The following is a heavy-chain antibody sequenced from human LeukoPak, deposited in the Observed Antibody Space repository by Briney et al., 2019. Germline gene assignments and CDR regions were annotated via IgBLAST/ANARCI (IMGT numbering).Heavy chain of an antibody. Sequence: PGGSLRLSCAASGFTFSSYAMSWVRQAPGKGLEWVSAISGSGGSTYYADSVKGRFTISRDNTKNTLYLQMNSLRAEDTAVYYCAKDGAMVEGNFDYWGQGTLVTVSS. CDR3: AKDGAMVEGNFDY. CDR1: GFTFSSYA. J-gene: IGHJ4*02. CDR2: ISGSGGST. V-gene: IGHV3-23*01. D-gene: IGHD5-18*01.